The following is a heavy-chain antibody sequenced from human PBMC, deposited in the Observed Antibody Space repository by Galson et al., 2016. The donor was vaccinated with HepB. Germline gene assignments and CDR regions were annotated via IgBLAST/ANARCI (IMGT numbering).Heavy chain of an antibody. CDR3: ARGLVACGGDCPAEYFQY. Sequence: SLRLSCAASGFTFSSYSMHWVRQAPGKGLEWVAVMSYDGYNKYYTDSVKGRFLISRDNSKTTLYLQMNSLRPEDTALYYCARGLVACGGDCPAEYFQYWGRGTLVTVSS. CDR1: GFTFSSYS. D-gene: IGHD2-21*02. J-gene: IGHJ1*01. CDR2: MSYDGYNK. V-gene: IGHV3-30-3*01.